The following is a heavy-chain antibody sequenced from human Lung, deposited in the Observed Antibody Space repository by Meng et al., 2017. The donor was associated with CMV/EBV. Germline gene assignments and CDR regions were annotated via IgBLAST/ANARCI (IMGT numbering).Heavy chain of an antibody. J-gene: IGHJ4*02. V-gene: IGHV3-72*01. CDR1: GFIFNDHY. D-gene: IGHD5-18*01. Sequence: EVQLVESGGGLVQPGGSLRLSCAASGFIFNDHYMDWVRHAPGKGLQWVGRIRNQAKSYTTQYAASVNGRFTISRDDSKNSLYLQMNSLKSDDTAVYYCARTRAYSPLDYWGQGTLVTVSS. CDR3: ARTRAYSPLDY. CDR2: IRNQAKSYTT.